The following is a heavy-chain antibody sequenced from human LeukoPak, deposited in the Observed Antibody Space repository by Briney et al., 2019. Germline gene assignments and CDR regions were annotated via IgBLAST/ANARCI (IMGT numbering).Heavy chain of an antibody. Sequence: ASLKVSCKTSGYSFSTFDINWVRQATGPGLEWMGWMNPNSGNTNYEQKFQGRLTMTRDTSISTAYMELSSLRSEDTAVYYCARGGILVQGVTILYGMDVWGQGTTVTVSS. CDR3: ARGGILVQGVTILYGMDV. CDR2: MNPNSGNT. D-gene: IGHD3-10*01. V-gene: IGHV1-8*01. J-gene: IGHJ6*02. CDR1: GYSFSTFD.